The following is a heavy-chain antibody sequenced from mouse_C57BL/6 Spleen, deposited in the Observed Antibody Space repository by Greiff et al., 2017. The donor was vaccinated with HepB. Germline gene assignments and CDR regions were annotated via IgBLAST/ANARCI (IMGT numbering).Heavy chain of an antibody. Sequence: QVQLQQSGAELVKPGASVKISCKASGYAFSSYWMNWVKQRPGKGLEWIGQIYPGDGDTNYNGKFKGKATLTADKSSSTAYMQLSSLTSEDSAVYFCARSVYYSNFYAMDYWGQGTSVTVSS. D-gene: IGHD2-5*01. CDR3: ARSVYYSNFYAMDY. CDR1: GYAFSSYW. J-gene: IGHJ4*01. V-gene: IGHV1-80*01. CDR2: IYPGDGDT.